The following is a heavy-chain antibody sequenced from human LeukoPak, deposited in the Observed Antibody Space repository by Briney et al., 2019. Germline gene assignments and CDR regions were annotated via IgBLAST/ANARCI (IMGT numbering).Heavy chain of an antibody. D-gene: IGHD3-22*01. CDR3: ARLGSGSGYTHDAFDI. CDR2: INWNGGST. CDR1: GFTFDDYG. J-gene: IGHJ3*02. Sequence: GGPLRLSCAASGFTFDDYGMSWVRQAPGKGLEWVSGINWNGGSTGYADSVKGRFTISRDNAKNSLYLQMNSLRAEDTALYYCARLGSGSGYTHDAFDIWGQGTMVTVSS. V-gene: IGHV3-20*04.